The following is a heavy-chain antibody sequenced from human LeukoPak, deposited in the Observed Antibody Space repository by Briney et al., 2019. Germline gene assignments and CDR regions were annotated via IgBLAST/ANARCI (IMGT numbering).Heavy chain of an antibody. Sequence: SGGSLRLSCAASGFTFSSYWMHWVRQAPGKGLVWVSRINSDGSSTSYADSVKGRFTISRDNAKNTLYLQMNSLRPEDTAVYYRAREKSPRTAGYNYYGMDVWGQGTTVTVSS. CDR2: INSDGSST. J-gene: IGHJ6*02. CDR1: GFTFSSYW. V-gene: IGHV3-74*01. CDR3: AREKSPRTAGYNYYGMDV.